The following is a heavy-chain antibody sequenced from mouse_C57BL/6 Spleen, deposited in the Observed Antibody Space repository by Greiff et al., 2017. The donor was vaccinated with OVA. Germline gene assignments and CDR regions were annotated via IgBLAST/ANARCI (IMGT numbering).Heavy chain of an antibody. CDR3: ARHYYGSSYDAMDY. CDR1: GYTFTDYY. D-gene: IGHD1-1*01. V-gene: IGHV1-76*01. CDR2: IYPGSGNT. Sequence: QVQLKESGAELVRPGASVKLSCKASGYTFTDYYINWVKQRPGQGLEWIARIYPGSGNTYYNEKFKGKATLTAENSSSTAYMQLSSLTSEDSAVYFCARHYYGSSYDAMDYWGQGTSVTVSS. J-gene: IGHJ4*01.